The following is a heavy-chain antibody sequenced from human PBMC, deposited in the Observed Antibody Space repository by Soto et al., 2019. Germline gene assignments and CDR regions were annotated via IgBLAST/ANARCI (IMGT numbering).Heavy chain of an antibody. CDR2: IYNSGST. J-gene: IGHJ3*02. Sequence: QLQLQESGPGLVKPSETLSLTCPVSGGSISSSSYYWGWIRQPPGKGLEWIGSIYNSGSTYYNPSLKSRVTISVDTSKNQFSLKLSSVTAADTAVYYCARFRLVRGVNDAFDIWGQGTMVTVSS. CDR3: ARFRLVRGVNDAFDI. D-gene: IGHD3-10*01. V-gene: IGHV4-39*01. CDR1: GGSISSSSYY.